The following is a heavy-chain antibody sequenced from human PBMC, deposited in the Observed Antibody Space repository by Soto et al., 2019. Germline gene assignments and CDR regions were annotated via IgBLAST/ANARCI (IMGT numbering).Heavy chain of an antibody. Sequence: GASVKVSCKVSGYTLTELSMHWVRQAPGKGLEWMGGFDPEDGETIYAQKFQGRVTMTEDTSTDTAYMELSSLRSEDTAVYYCATAGVDVDTAMVNYYGMDVWGQRTTVTVSS. D-gene: IGHD5-18*01. J-gene: IGHJ6*02. V-gene: IGHV1-24*01. CDR1: GYTLTELS. CDR3: ATAGVDVDTAMVNYYGMDV. CDR2: FDPEDGET.